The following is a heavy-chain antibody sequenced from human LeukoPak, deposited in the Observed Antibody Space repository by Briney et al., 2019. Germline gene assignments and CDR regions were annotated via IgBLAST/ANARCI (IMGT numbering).Heavy chain of an antibody. CDR1: GGSISSGGSY. D-gene: IGHD2-8*01. J-gene: IGHJ4*02. V-gene: IGHV4-31*03. CDR2: IYSSGST. CDR3: ARENVDAFYDY. Sequence: SETLSLTCTVSGGSISSGGSYWSWIRQHPGKGLEWIGYIYSSGSTYYNPSLKSRVTISVDTSKNQFSLKLSSVTAADTAVYYCARENVDAFYDYWGQGTLVTVSS.